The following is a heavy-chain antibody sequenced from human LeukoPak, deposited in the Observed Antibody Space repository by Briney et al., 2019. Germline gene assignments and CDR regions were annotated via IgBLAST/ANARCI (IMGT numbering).Heavy chain of an antibody. V-gene: IGHV4-39*01. Sequence: SETLSLTCSVSRGSISRSSYYWGWIRQPPGKGLEWIASIYYSGSTYYNPSLKSRVTISVDTSKNQFSLKLTSVTAADAAVYYCARNPRGELSPFDLWGQGTGVTVSS. CDR2: IYYSGST. J-gene: IGHJ3*01. CDR1: RGSISRSSYY. CDR3: ARNPRGELSPFDL. D-gene: IGHD3-16*01.